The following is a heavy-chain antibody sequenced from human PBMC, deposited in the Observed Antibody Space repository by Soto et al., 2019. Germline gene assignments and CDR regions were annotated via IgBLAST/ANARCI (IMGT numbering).Heavy chain of an antibody. V-gene: IGHV1-69*12. J-gene: IGHJ2*01. D-gene: IGHD6-19*01. CDR2: ITPMFGTA. CDR3: AQSPGLAVAGPGRVAL. Sequence: QVQLVQSGAEVKKYGSSVKVSCKASGGTFSRNAISWVRQAPGQGLEWMGGITPMFGTANYAQRFQGRVTITADESTSXAYMQLSSLSSDDTAVYYCAQSPGLAVAGPGRVALWGRGPLVTVSS. CDR1: GGTFSRNA.